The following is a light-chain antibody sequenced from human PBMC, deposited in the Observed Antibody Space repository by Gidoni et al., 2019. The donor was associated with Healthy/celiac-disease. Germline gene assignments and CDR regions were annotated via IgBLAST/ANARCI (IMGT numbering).Light chain of an antibody. V-gene: IGKV1-5*03. J-gene: IGKJ1*01. CDR1: QSISSW. CDR3: QPYNSYSWT. Sequence: DIQITQTPSTLSASVGDRVTITCRASQSISSWLAWYQQKTGKAPKLLIYKASSLESGVPSRFSGSGSGTAFTLTISSLHPDDFATYYCQPYNSYSWTFGQGPKVEIK. CDR2: KAS.